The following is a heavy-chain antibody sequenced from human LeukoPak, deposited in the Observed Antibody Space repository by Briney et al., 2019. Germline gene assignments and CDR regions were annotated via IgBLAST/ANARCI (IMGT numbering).Heavy chain of an antibody. CDR2: ISWNSGSI. J-gene: IGHJ3*02. CDR3: AKDIRDGRYYDILTGYNSGHSEAFDI. D-gene: IGHD3-9*01. V-gene: IGHV3-9*01. Sequence: GGSLRLSCAASGFTFDDYAMHWVRQAPGKGLEWVSGISWNSGSIGYADSVKGRFTISRDNSKNTLYLQMNSLRAEDTAVYYCAKDIRDGRYYDILTGYNSGHSEAFDIWGQGTMVTVSS. CDR1: GFTFDDYA.